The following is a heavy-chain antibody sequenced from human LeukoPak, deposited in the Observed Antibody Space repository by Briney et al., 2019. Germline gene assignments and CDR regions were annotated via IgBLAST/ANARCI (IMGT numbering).Heavy chain of an antibody. J-gene: IGHJ4*02. D-gene: IGHD1-26*01. CDR1: GGSFNGYY. CDR2: IIHSGRT. Sequence: SETLSLTCAVYGGSFNGYYWSWIRQPPGKGLEWIGEIIHSGRTSYNPSLKGRVTISIDTSKNQFSLKLSSVTAADTAVYYCASDTSGSYYYWGQGTLVTVSS. V-gene: IGHV4-34*12. CDR3: ASDTSGSYYY.